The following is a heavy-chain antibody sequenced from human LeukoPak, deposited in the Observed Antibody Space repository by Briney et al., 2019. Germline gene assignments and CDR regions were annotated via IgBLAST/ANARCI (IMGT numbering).Heavy chain of an antibody. CDR1: GFTFSSYA. J-gene: IGHJ4*02. Sequence: PGGSLRLSCAASGFTFSSYAMSWVRQAPGKGLEWVSAISGSGGSTYYADSVKGRFTISRDNSKNTLYLQMNSLRAEDTAVYYCAKLGEYSYGQRRTVNQYWGQGTLVTVSS. D-gene: IGHD5-18*01. CDR2: ISGSGGST. CDR3: AKLGEYSYGQRRTVNQY. V-gene: IGHV3-23*01.